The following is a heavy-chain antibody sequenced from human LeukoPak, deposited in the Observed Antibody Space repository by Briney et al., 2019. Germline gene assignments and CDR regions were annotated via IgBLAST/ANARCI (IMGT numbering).Heavy chain of an antibody. V-gene: IGHV4-4*02. Sequence: SGTLSLTCDVSGGSITSNYWWNWVRQTPGQGLEWIGETYHSGYTNYNPSLKSRVTISVDESKSQFSLKVTSVTAADTAVYFCARGPDDLLRDFGVFDLWGQGSLVTVSS. CDR1: GGSITSNYW. CDR3: ARGPDDLLRDFGVFDL. D-gene: IGHD1-26*01. CDR2: TYHSGYT. J-gene: IGHJ4*02.